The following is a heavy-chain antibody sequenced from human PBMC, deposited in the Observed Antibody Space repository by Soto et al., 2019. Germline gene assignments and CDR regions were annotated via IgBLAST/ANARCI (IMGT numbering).Heavy chain of an antibody. Sequence: ASVKVSCKASGYTFTSYGISWLRQAPGQGLEWMGWISAYNGNTNYAQKLQGRVTMTTDTSTSTAYMELRSLRSDDTAVYYCARDHVVGATPYGMDVWGQGTTVTVSS. V-gene: IGHV1-18*04. J-gene: IGHJ6*02. CDR3: ARDHVVGATPYGMDV. CDR2: ISAYNGNT. D-gene: IGHD1-26*01. CDR1: GYTFTSYG.